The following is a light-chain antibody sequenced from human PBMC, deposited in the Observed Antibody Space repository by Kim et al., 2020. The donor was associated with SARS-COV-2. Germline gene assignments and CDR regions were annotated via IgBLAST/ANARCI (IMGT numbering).Light chain of an antibody. J-gene: IGKJ2*01. CDR1: QSLVHSDGNTY. V-gene: IGKV2-30*02. Sequence: DVVMTQSPLSLPVTLGQPASISCRSSQSLVHSDGNTYLNWFQHRPGQSPRRLIYKVSNRDSGVPDRFSGSGSGTDFTLKISRVEAEDVGVYYCMQGTHWPPYTFGQGTKLEI. CDR3: MQGTHWPPYT. CDR2: KVS.